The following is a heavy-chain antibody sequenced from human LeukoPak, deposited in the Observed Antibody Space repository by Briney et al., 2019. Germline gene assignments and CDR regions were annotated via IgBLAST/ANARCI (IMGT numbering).Heavy chain of an antibody. CDR2: ISGSGGST. CDR3: AKVQDYDILTGSFDY. J-gene: IGHJ4*02. V-gene: IGHV3-23*01. Sequence: GGSLRLSCAASGFTFSSYAMSWVRQAPGKGLEWVSAISGSGGSTYYADSVKGRFTISRDNSKNTLYLQMNSLRAEDTAVYYCAKVQDYDILTGSFDYWGQGTLVTVSS. CDR1: GFTFSSYA. D-gene: IGHD3-9*01.